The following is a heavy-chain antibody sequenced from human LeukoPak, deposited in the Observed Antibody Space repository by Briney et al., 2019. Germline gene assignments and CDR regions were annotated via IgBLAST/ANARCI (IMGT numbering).Heavy chain of an antibody. CDR3: AGGSGWLIDY. J-gene: IGHJ4*02. V-gene: IGHV3-7*01. D-gene: IGHD6-19*01. CDR2: IKQDGSDK. CDR1: GFTFSNYW. Sequence: PGGSLRLSCAASGFTFSNYWMTWVRQAPGKGLEWVANIKQDGSDKYYVDSVKGRFTISRDNTKNSLYLQLNSLRAEDTAVYYCAGGSGWLIDYWGQGTLVTVSS.